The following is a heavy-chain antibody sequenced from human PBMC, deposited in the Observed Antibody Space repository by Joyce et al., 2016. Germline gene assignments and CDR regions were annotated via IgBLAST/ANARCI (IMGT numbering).Heavy chain of an antibody. V-gene: IGHV4-59*11. J-gene: IGHJ6*02. CDR2: IYYSGST. Sequence: QVQLQESGPGLVKSSETLSLTCTVSGGSISIHYWSWIRQPPGKRLEWMGYIYYSGSTNYNPSLKSRVTISVDTSKNQFSLKLRSVSAADTTVYYCARGLGTPYGMDVWGQGTTVTVSS. CDR3: ARGLGTPYGMDV. D-gene: IGHD7-27*01. CDR1: GGSISIHY.